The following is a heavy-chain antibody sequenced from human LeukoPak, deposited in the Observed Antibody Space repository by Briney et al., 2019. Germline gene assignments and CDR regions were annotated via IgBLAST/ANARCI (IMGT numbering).Heavy chain of an antibody. CDR1: GLAFSSYG. CDR2: IWFDGGIK. V-gene: IGHV3-33*01. J-gene: IGHJ4*02. CDR3: ASAAGPFDN. D-gene: IGHD6-13*01. Sequence: GGSLRLSCAASGLAFSSYGMHWVRQAPGKGLEWVAVIWFDGGIKYYADSVKDRFTISRDNSKDTLYLQMNSLRAEDTAVYYCASAAGPFDNWGQGTLVTVSS.